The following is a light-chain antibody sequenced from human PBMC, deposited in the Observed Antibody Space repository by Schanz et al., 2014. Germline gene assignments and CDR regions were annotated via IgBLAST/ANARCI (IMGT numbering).Light chain of an antibody. CDR3: QSYDSSLSAPVV. CDR1: SSNIGSET. CDR2: NNN. J-gene: IGLJ2*01. Sequence: QSVLTQPPSASGTPGQRVTISCSGSSSNIGSETVHWYQQLPGTAPKLLMYNNNQRPSGVPDRLSGSNSGTSASLAITGLQAEDEADYYCQSYDSSLSAPVVFGGGTKLTVL. V-gene: IGLV1-44*01.